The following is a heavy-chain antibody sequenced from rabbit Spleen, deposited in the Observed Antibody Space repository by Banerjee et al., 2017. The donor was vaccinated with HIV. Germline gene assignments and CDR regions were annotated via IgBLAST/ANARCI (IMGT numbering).Heavy chain of an antibody. Sequence: QEQLVESGGGLVQPGGSLKLSCTASGFSFSNKAVMCWVRQAPGKGLEWIACINAVTGKAVYATWAKGRFTVSKTSSTTMTLQMTSLTVADTATYFCARGYGTNSGYYLWGPGTLVTVS. J-gene: IGHJ4*01. CDR3: ARGYGTNSGYYL. CDR1: GFSFSNKAV. CDR2: INAVTGKA. D-gene: IGHD1-1*01. V-gene: IGHV1S45*01.